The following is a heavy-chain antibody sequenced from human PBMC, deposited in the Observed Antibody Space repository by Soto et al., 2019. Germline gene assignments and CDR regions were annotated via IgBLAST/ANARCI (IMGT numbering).Heavy chain of an antibody. D-gene: IGHD6-6*01. CDR2: IYYSGST. CDR1: GGSISSGDYY. J-gene: IGHJ4*02. CDR3: ARGGSSGYWDY. V-gene: IGHV4-30-4*01. Sequence: PSETLSLTCTVSGGSISSGDYYWSWIRQPPGKGLEWIGYIYYSGSTYYNPSLKSRVTISVDTSKNQFSLKLSSVTAADTAVYYCARGGSSGYWDYWGQGTLVIVSS.